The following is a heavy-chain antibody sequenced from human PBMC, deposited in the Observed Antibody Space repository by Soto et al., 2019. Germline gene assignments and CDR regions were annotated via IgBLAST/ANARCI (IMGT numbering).Heavy chain of an antibody. J-gene: IGHJ6*02. CDR3: ARVHCSAGSCLDGLDG. CDR1: GDSVSSNGAC. CDR2: IYYRSKWFH. Sequence: SQTLSLTCVNSGDSVSSNGACWNWIRQSPSRGLQWLGRIYYRSKWFHDYAASVESRMAINPDTSRNQFSLQLNYVTPEDTAVYYCARVHCSAGSCLDGLDGWGQGTTVTVSS. D-gene: IGHD2-15*01. V-gene: IGHV6-1*01.